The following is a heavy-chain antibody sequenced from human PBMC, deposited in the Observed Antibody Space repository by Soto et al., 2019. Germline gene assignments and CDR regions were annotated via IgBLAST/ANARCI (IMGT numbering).Heavy chain of an antibody. D-gene: IGHD5-18*01. J-gene: IGHJ4*02. CDR2: ISAYNGNT. CDR3: ARGGYSYGYRRLDY. CDR1: GGTFSSDA. V-gene: IGHV1-18*01. Sequence: ASVKVSCKASGGTFSSDAISWVRQAPGQGLEWMGWISAYNGNTNYAQKLQGRVTMTTDTSTSTAYMELRSLRSDDTAVYYCARGGYSYGYRRLDYWGQGTLVTVSS.